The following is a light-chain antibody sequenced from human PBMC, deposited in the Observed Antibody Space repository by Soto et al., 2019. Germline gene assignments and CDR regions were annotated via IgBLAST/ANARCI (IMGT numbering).Light chain of an antibody. Sequence: QSVLTQPRSVSGSPGQSVTISCTGTSSDVGGYNYVSWYQHHPGKAPKLIVYDVTQRPSGIPDRFSGSKSGNTASLTISGLQPDDEADYHCCSYADNYCYVFGSGTKVTVL. CDR1: SSDVGGYNY. V-gene: IGLV2-11*01. CDR2: DVT. CDR3: CSYADNYCYV. J-gene: IGLJ1*01.